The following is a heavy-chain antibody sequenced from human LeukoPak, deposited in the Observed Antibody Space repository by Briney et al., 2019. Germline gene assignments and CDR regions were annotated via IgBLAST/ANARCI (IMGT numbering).Heavy chain of an antibody. J-gene: IGHJ2*01. D-gene: IGHD2-8*02. Sequence: QSGGSLRLSCAASGFTFDDYAMHWVRQAPGKGLEWVSGISWNSARIAYADSVKGRFTISRDNAKNSLYLQMNSLRGEDTALYYCAKDRGGVGILYWYFDLWGRGTLVTVSS. CDR3: AKDRGGVGILYWYFDL. CDR1: GFTFDDYA. CDR2: ISWNSARI. V-gene: IGHV3-9*01.